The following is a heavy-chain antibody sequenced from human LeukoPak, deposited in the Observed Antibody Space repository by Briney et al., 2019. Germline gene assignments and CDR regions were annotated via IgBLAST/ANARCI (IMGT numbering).Heavy chain of an antibody. CDR3: AKRIQSAMATGY. Sequence: GGSLRLSCEASGFTFNTYSMNWARQAPGKGLEWVSSIDSSGGYMFYADSVKGRFIISRDNAKDSLYLQMNSLRVEDTAVYYCAKRIQSAMATGYWGQGTLVTVSS. CDR1: GFTFNTYS. CDR2: IDSSGGYM. D-gene: IGHD5-18*01. V-gene: IGHV3-21*04. J-gene: IGHJ4*02.